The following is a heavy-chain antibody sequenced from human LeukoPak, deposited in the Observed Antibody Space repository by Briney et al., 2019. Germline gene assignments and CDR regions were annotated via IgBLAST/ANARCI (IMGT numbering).Heavy chain of an antibody. V-gene: IGHV3-23*01. CDR1: GFTFSSYA. J-gene: IGHJ4*02. CDR3: AKDVTDYSGSWNFDY. D-gene: IGHD1-26*01. CDR2: ISVSGGTT. Sequence: GGSLRLSCAASGFTFSSYAMGWVRQAPGKGLKWVSAISVSGGTTYYADSVKGRFTISRDNSKNTLSLQMNSLRAEDTAVYYCAKDVTDYSGSWNFDYWGQGTLVTVSS.